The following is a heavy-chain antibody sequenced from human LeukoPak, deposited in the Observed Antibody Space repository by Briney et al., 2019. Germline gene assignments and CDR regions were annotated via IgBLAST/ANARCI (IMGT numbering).Heavy chain of an antibody. J-gene: IGHJ4*02. Sequence: GGSLRLSCAASGFTFSSYGMSWVRQAPGKGLEWVAFIGYDGSNKYYADSVKGRFTISRDNSKNTLYLQMNSLRVEDTAVYYCAPRGIVVAGPIDYWGQGTLVTVSS. CDR3: APRGIVVAGPIDY. CDR2: IGYDGSNK. CDR1: GFTFSSYG. V-gene: IGHV3-30*02. D-gene: IGHD6-19*01.